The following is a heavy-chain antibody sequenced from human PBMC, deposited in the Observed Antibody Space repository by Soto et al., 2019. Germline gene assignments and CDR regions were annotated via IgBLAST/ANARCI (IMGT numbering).Heavy chain of an antibody. D-gene: IGHD6-13*01. CDR2: ISSSSSTI. J-gene: IGHJ5*02. CDR3: ARDAFYSRTKARHNWFDP. Sequence: GGSLRLSCAASGFTFSSYSMNWVRQAPGKGLEWVSYISSSSSTIYYADSVKGRFTISRDNAKNSLYLQMNSLRDEDTAVYYCARDAFYSRTKARHNWFDPWGQGTLVTVSS. V-gene: IGHV3-48*02. CDR1: GFTFSSYS.